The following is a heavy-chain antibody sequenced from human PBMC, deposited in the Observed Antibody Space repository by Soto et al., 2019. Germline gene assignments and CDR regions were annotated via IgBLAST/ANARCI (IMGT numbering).Heavy chain of an antibody. J-gene: IGHJ6*03. CDR2: ISAYNGNT. V-gene: IGHV1-18*01. D-gene: IGHD2-15*01. CDR1: GYTFTSYG. Sequence: QVQLVQSGAEVKKPGASVKVSCKASGYTFTSYGISWVRQAPGQGLEWMGWISAYNGNTNYAQKLQGRGTMTTDTSTSTAYMELRSLRSDDTAVYYCARASDRYCSGGSCSVEYYYYYYMDVWGKGTTVTVSS. CDR3: ARASDRYCSGGSCSVEYYYYYYMDV.